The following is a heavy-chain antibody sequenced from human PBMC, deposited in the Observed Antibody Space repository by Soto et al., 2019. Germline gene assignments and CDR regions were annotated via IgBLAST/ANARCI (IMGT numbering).Heavy chain of an antibody. Sequence: GGSLRLSCAASGFTFSSYSMNWVRQAPGKGLEWVSSISSSSSYIYYADSVKGRFTISRDNAKNSLYLQMNSLRAEDTAVYYCAASSDSGPIYDFWSGYIFDYWGQGTLVTVSS. J-gene: IGHJ4*02. CDR3: AASSDSGPIYDFWSGYIFDY. D-gene: IGHD3-3*01. V-gene: IGHV3-21*01. CDR1: GFTFSSYS. CDR2: ISSSSSYI.